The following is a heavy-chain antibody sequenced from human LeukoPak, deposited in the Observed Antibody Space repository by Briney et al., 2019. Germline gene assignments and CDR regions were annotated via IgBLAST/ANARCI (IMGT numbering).Heavy chain of an antibody. V-gene: IGHV3-30*04. D-gene: IGHD1-1*01. CDR3: AREQQYYFDY. CDR1: GFTFSSYA. J-gene: IGHJ4*02. Sequence: GVSLRLSCAASGFTFSSYAMHWVRQAPGKGLEWVAVISYDGSNKYYADSVKGRFTISRDNSKNTLYLQMNSLRTEDTAVYYCAREQQYYFDYWGQGTLVTVSS. CDR2: ISYDGSNK.